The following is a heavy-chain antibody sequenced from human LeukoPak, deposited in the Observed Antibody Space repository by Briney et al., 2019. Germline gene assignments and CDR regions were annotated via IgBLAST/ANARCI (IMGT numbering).Heavy chain of an antibody. D-gene: IGHD6-13*01. J-gene: IGHJ4*02. Sequence: GASAKVSCKASGYTFTYRYLHWVRQAPGQGLEWMGWINPNSGGTNYAQKFQGRVTMTRDTSISTAYMELSRLRSDDTAVYYCARDSAAADYDYWGQGTLVTVSS. CDR1: GYTFTYRY. CDR2: INPNSGGT. V-gene: IGHV1-2*02. CDR3: ARDSAAADYDY.